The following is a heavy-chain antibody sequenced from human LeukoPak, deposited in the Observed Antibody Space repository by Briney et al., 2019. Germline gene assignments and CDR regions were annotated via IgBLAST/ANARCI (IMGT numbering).Heavy chain of an antibody. J-gene: IGHJ4*02. D-gene: IGHD3-10*01. CDR2: INPNSGGT. CDR1: GYTFTGYY. V-gene: IGHV1-2*02. CDR3: ARGGESVTMVRGAQRY. Sequence: ASVKVSCKASGYTFTGYYMHWVRQAPGQGLEWMGWINPNSGGTNYAQKFQGRVTMTRDTSISTAYMELSRLTSDDTAVYYCARGGESVTMVRGAQRYWGQGTLVTVSS.